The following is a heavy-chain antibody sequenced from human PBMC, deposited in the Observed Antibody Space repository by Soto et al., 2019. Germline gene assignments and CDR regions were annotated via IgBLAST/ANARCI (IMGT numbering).Heavy chain of an antibody. V-gene: IGHV5-51*01. CDR1: GYSFTSYW. J-gene: IGHJ6*02. CDR3: ARQGGSYCSSTSCSRASYYYYGMGV. D-gene: IGHD2-2*01. CDR2: IYPGDSDT. Sequence: ESLKISCKGSGYSFTSYWIGWVRQMPGKGLEWVGIIYPGDSDTRYSPSFQGQVTISADKSISTAYLQWSSLKASDTAMYYCARQGGSYCSSTSCSRASYYYYGMGVWGQGTTVTVSS.